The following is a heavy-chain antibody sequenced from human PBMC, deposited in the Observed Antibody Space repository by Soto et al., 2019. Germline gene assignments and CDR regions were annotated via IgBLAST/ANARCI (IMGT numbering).Heavy chain of an antibody. D-gene: IGHD6-19*01. CDR1: GFTFNTYG. V-gene: IGHV3-64*01. J-gene: IGHJ3*02. CDR2: ISSNGGST. Sequence: PGGSLRLSCAASGFTFNTYGMNWVRQAPGKGLEYVSVISSNGGSTYYANSVKGRFTISRDNSKNTLYLQMGSLRAEDMAVYYCARGGQRTRAVAGWAPFDIWGQGTMVTVSS. CDR3: ARGGQRTRAVAGWAPFDI.